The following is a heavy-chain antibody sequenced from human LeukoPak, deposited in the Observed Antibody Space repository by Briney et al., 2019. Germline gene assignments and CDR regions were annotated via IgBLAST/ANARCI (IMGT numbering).Heavy chain of an antibody. CDR3: TTGYHTPSHDGY. CDR2: IRSKIDGATT. J-gene: IGHJ4*02. D-gene: IGHD2-15*01. V-gene: IGHV3-15*01. Sequence: GGSLRLSCAASGFTFSSSWMNWVRQAPGKGLEWIALIRSKIDGATTDYAAPVKGRFITSRDDSQNTLSLQMHSLKTEDTGIYFCTTGYHTPSHDGYWGQGTLVTVSS. CDR1: GFTFSSSW.